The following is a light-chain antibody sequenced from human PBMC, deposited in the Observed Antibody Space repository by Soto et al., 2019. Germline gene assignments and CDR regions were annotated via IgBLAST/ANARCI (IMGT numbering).Light chain of an antibody. Sequence: QAVVTQEPSLTVSPGGTVTLICGSSTGAVTSNHHPYWFQQKAGQAPRTLIYDTSNKHSWTPARFSGSLLGDKAALTLSGAQPEDEAQYYCLLSYNAARVFGGGTKLTVL. CDR2: DTS. J-gene: IGLJ2*01. CDR1: TGAVTSNHH. V-gene: IGLV7-46*01. CDR3: LLSYNAARV.